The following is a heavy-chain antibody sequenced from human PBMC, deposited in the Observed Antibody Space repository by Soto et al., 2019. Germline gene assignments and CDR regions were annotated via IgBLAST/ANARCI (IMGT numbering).Heavy chain of an antibody. CDR1: GFTFSSYS. V-gene: IGHV3-48*01. CDR3: ARSYSSSWYDYWYLDL. J-gene: IGHJ2*01. CDR2: ISSSKSTI. D-gene: IGHD6-13*01. Sequence: GGSLRLSCAASGFTFSSYSMNWVRQAPGKGLEWISYISSSKSTIYYADSVKGRFTISRDNAENSLYLQMNSLRAEDTAVYFCARSYSSSWYDYWYLDLWGRGTLVTVSS.